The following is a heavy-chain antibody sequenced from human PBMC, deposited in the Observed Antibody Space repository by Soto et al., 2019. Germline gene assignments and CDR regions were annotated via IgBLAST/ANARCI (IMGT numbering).Heavy chain of an antibody. CDR2: ISSSGSTI. D-gene: IGHD2-15*01. V-gene: IGHV3-48*03. J-gene: IGHJ6*02. CDR3: ARGYGGKSPYYYYGMDV. Sequence: GGSLRLSCAASGFTFSSYEMNRVRQAPGKGLELVSYISSSGSTIYYADSVKGRFTISRDNAKNSLYLQMNSLRAEDTAVYYCARGYGGKSPYYYYGMDVWGQGTTVTVSS. CDR1: GFTFSSYE.